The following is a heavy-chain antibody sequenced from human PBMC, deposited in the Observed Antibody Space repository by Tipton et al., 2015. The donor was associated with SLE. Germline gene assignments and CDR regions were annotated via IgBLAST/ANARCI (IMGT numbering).Heavy chain of an antibody. D-gene: IGHD1-26*01. CDR2: MNPTNANT. V-gene: IGHV1-8*02. CDR1: GYMFSDSY. CDR3: ARAKWEPDY. J-gene: IGHJ4*02. Sequence: QLVQSGAEVKKPGASVKVSCKASGYMFSDSYLHWVRQAPGQGLEWMGWMNPTNANTGSTHKFQGRVTLTMDTSTSTAYMELNNLRSEDTAVYYCARAKWEPDYWGQGTLVSVSS.